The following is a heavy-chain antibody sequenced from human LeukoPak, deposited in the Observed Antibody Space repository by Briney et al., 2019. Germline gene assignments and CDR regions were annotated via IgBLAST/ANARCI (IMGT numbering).Heavy chain of an antibody. J-gene: IGHJ6*03. CDR1: GGSISSSSYY. D-gene: IGHD2-8*02. CDR3: ARDHRGGVGYMDV. CDR2: IYYSGST. Sequence: PSETLPLTCTVSGGSISSSSYYWGWIRQPPGKGLEWIGSIYYSGSTYYNPSLKSRVTISVDTSKNQFSLKLSSVTAADTAVYYCARDHRGGVGYMDVWGKGTTVTVSS. V-gene: IGHV4-39*07.